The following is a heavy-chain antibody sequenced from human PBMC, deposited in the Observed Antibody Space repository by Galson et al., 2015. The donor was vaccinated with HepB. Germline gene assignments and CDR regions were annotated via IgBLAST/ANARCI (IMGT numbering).Heavy chain of an antibody. Sequence: SVKVSCKASGYTFTGYYMHWVRQAPGQGLEWMGRINPNSGGTNYAQKFQGRVTMTRDTSISTAYMELSRLRSDDTAVYYCARALKGAEMATKIMGYWGQGTLVTVSS. V-gene: IGHV1-2*06. CDR1: GYTFTGYY. D-gene: IGHD5-24*01. CDR3: ARALKGAEMATKIMGY. J-gene: IGHJ4*02. CDR2: INPNSGGT.